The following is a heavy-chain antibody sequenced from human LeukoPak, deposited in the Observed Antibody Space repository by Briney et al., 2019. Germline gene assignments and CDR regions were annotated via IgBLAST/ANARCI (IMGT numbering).Heavy chain of an antibody. CDR1: GVTFSSYG. J-gene: IGHJ4*02. CDR2: IRYDGSYR. Sequence: GGSLRLSCAASGVTFSSYGMHWVRQAPGKGLEWVAFIRYDGSYRNHADSVKGRFTISRDNSKNTLYLQMNSLRIEDTAVYYCAKADINWGQGVLVTVSS. V-gene: IGHV3-30*02. CDR3: AKADIN.